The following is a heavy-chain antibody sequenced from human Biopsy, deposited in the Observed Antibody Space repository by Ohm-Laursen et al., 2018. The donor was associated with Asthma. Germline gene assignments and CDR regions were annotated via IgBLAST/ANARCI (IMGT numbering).Heavy chain of an antibody. V-gene: IGHV4-61*01. J-gene: IGHJ4*02. CDR2: VFYSGAT. Sequence: PGTLSLTCTVSRGSVNSDKYYWSWIRQAPGKGLEWTAYVFYSGATNYNPSLKSRAALSIDTSKNQFSLRLTFLSASDTAVYYCARGTIVAGIDYWGRGTLVTVSS. CDR3: ARGTIVAGIDY. CDR1: RGSVNSDKYY. D-gene: IGHD2-21*01.